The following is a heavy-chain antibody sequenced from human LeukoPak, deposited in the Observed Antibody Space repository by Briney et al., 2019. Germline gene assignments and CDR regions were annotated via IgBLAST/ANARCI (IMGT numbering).Heavy chain of an antibody. CDR3: ARTTVTSRRGGYFDH. CDR1: GFTVSSNY. J-gene: IGHJ4*02. V-gene: IGHV3-53*01. D-gene: IGHD4-17*01. CDR2: IYSGGST. Sequence: GGSLRLSCAASGFTVSSNYMSWVRQAPGKGLEWVSVIYSGGSTYYADSVKGRFTISRDNSKNTLYLQMNSLRAEDTAVYYCARTTVTSRRGGYFDHWGQGTLVTVSS.